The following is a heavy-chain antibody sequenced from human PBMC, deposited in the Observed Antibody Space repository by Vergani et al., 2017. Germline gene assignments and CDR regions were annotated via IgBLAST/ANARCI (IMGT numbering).Heavy chain of an antibody. D-gene: IGHD2-15*01. Sequence: QVQLQESGPGLVKPSQTLSLTCTVSGGSISSDNYYWSWIRQPPGKGLEWIGSMDYSGSTSYNPSLESRISISFETPKNQFSLRLTSVTAADTAVYYCASKRGACRAAYCHSYDFWGPGTLVGVSS. V-gene: IGHV4-39*01. J-gene: IGHJ4*02. CDR1: GGSISSDNYY. CDR3: ASKRGACRAAYCHSYDF. CDR2: MDYSGST.